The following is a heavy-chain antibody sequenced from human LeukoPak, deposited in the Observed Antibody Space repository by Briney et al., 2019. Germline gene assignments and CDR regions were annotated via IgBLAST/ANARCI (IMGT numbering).Heavy chain of an antibody. CDR1: GGTFSSYA. J-gene: IGHJ3*02. CDR2: IIPIFGTA. V-gene: IGHV1-69*01. CDR3: ARWVGSSGDAFDI. D-gene: IGHD3-22*01. Sequence: SSVKVSCKASGGTFSSYAISWVRQAPGQGLEWMGGIIPIFGTANYAQKFQGRATITADESTSTAYMELSSLRSEDTAVYYCARWVGSSGDAFDIWGQGTMVTVSS.